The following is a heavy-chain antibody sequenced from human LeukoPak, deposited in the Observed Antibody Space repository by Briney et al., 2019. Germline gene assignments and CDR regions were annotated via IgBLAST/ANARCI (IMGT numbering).Heavy chain of an antibody. Sequence: SETLSLTCTVSNSSISSGYYWGWIRQPPGTGLEWIGSIFRSGNTYYNPSLKSRVTISVDTSKNQFSLKLSSVTAADTAVYYCARDPYSSFVDYWGQGTLVTVSS. CDR1: NSSISSGYY. CDR3: ARDPYSSFVDY. D-gene: IGHD6-19*01. V-gene: IGHV4-38-2*02. J-gene: IGHJ4*02. CDR2: IFRSGNT.